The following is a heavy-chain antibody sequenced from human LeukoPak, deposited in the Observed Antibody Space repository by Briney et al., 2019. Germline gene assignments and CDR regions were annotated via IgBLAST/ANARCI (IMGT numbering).Heavy chain of an antibody. CDR3: ARNNADGEGRFSY. CDR1: GYTFTSYA. CDR2: INTNTGTP. J-gene: IGHJ4*02. V-gene: IGHV7-4-1*02. D-gene: IGHD3-10*01. Sequence: ASVKVSCKASGYTFTSYAMNWVRQAPGQRLEWMGWINTNTGTPMYAQGFAGRFVFSLDTSVSTAYLQISSLKAEDTAVYYCARNNADGEGRFSYWGQGTLVTVSS.